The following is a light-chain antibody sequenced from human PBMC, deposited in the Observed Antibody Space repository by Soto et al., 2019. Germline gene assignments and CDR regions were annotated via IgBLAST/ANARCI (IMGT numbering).Light chain of an antibody. CDR2: AAS. Sequence: DIQMTQSPSSLSASLGDRVTLTCRASHDTSTYVAGYQHKPGEVPKLLIYAASTLQSGVPARFSGGGFGTDFTLTISSLRPEDVATYYCQRYHSALLTFGPGTKVDLK. CDR1: HDTSTY. CDR3: QRYHSALLT. V-gene: IGKV1-27*01. J-gene: IGKJ3*01.